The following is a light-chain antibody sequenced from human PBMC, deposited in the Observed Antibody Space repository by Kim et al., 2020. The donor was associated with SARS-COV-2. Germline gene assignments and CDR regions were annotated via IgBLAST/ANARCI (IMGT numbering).Light chain of an antibody. J-gene: IGLJ2*01. Sequence: QLVLTQSPSASASLGASVKLTCTLNSANSNNAIAWHQHQPEKGPRFLMKINNDGSHIKGDGIPDRFSGSSSGAERFLTISSLQSEDEADYYCQTWGTGILVFGGGSKLTVL. CDR2: INNDGSH. V-gene: IGLV4-69*01. CDR1: SANSNNA. CDR3: QTWGTGILV.